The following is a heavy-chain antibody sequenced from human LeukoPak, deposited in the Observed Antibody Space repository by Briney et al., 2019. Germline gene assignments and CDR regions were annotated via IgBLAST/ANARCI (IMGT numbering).Heavy chain of an antibody. CDR3: ARDRVAAASLDY. CDR1: GGSVSSGGYY. V-gene: IGHV4-61*08. J-gene: IGHJ4*02. D-gene: IGHD6-13*01. Sequence: SETLSLTCTVSGGSVSSGGYYWSWIRQPPGKGLEWIGYIYYSGSTNYNPSLKSRGTISVDTSKNQFSLKLSSVTAADTAVYYCARDRVAAASLDYWGQGTLVTVSS. CDR2: IYYSGST.